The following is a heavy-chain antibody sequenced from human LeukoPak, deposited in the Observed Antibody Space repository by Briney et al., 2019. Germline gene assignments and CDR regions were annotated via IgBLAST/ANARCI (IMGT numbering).Heavy chain of an antibody. CDR2: IKQDGSEE. CDR3: ARGSSAGASLRHDY. Sequence: GGSLRLSCAASGFTFSSYWMSWVRQAPGKGREWVANIKQDGSEENFVDSVKGRFTISRGNAKKSLYLQMNSLRAEDTAVYYCARGSSAGASLRHDYWGQGTLVTVSS. V-gene: IGHV3-7*01. CDR1: GFTFSSYW. J-gene: IGHJ4*02. D-gene: IGHD1-26*01.